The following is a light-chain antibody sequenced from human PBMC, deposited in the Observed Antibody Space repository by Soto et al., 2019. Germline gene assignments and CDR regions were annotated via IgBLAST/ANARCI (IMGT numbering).Light chain of an antibody. Sequence: QSVLTQSPSVSAAPGQKVTISCSGSSSNIGNNYVSWYQQLPGTAPKLLIYDVNNRPSGISYRFSGSKSGNTASLTISGLQAEDEADYYCASYTRTTTLVFGGGTKLTVL. CDR3: ASYTRTTTLV. CDR1: SSNIGNNY. J-gene: IGLJ2*01. V-gene: IGLV1-51*01. CDR2: DVN.